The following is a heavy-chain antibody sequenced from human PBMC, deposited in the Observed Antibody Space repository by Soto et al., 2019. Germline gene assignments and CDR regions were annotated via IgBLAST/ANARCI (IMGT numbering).Heavy chain of an antibody. CDR3: ARCYCSVGSCYTCWHFDL. Sequence: QVQLVQSGAEVKEPGASVKLSCQASGYTFMNYAISWVRQAPGQGLESMGWISPSTGNTDQAQNFQGRVTMTLDTSTNTANMELRTLRSDDSAVYYCARCYCSVGSCYTCWHFDLWGRGTLVTVSS. V-gene: IGHV1-18*01. CDR1: GYTFMNYA. J-gene: IGHJ2*01. D-gene: IGHD2-15*01. CDR2: ISPSTGNT.